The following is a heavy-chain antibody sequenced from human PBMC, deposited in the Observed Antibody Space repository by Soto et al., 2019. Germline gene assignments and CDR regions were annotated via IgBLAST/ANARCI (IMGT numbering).Heavy chain of an antibody. J-gene: IGHJ4*02. V-gene: IGHV3-13*01. Sequence: GGSLRLSCAASGFTFSSYDMHWVRQATGKGLEWVSAIGTAGDTYYPGSVKGRFTISRENAKNSLYLQMNSLRAEDTAVYYCARGRYFDWTQEIVFDYWGQGTLVTVSS. D-gene: IGHD3-9*01. CDR2: IGTAGDT. CDR3: ARGRYFDWTQEIVFDY. CDR1: GFTFSSYD.